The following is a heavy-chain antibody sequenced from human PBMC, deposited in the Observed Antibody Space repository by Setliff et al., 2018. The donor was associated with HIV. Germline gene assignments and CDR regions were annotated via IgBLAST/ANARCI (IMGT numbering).Heavy chain of an antibody. CDR2: IHPRDSVT. J-gene: IGHJ5*02. D-gene: IGHD3-10*01. V-gene: IGHV5-51*01. Sequence: PGESLKISCKGFGYSFTSYLIAWVRQTPGKGLEWMGNIHPRDSVTRYSPSFQGQVTLSVDKSISTAYLQWSSLKASDTAMYYCVRHVSSSAVFDPWGQGTLVTVSS. CDR1: GYSFTSYL. CDR3: VRHVSSSAVFDP.